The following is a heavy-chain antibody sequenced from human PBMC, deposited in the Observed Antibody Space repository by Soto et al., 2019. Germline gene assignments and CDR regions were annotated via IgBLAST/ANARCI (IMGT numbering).Heavy chain of an antibody. V-gene: IGHV3-23*01. CDR1: EFTISRHA. CDR3: ARAKTTLYNWFDP. D-gene: IGHD1-7*01. CDR2: ISGSGGST. J-gene: IGHJ5*02. Sequence: GGALRLSCPASEFTISRHAMSWVRQAPEKGLEWVSAISGSGGSTYYADSAKGRFTISRDNSKNTLYLQMNSLRAEDTAVYYCARAKTTLYNWFDPGGQGTLVTVSS.